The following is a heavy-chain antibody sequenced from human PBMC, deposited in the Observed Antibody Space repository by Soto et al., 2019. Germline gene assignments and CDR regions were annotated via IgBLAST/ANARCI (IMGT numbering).Heavy chain of an antibody. J-gene: IGHJ6*03. CDR3: ARGSVGAVAGTGGEYYYYMDV. V-gene: IGHV4-34*01. D-gene: IGHD6-19*01. CDR1: GGSFSGYY. Sequence: SETLSLTCAVYGGSFSGYYWSWIRQPPGKGLEWIGEINHSGSTNYNPSLKSRVTISVDTSKNQFSLKLSSVTAADTAVYYCARGSVGAVAGTGGEYYYYMDVWGKGTTVTVSS. CDR2: INHSGST.